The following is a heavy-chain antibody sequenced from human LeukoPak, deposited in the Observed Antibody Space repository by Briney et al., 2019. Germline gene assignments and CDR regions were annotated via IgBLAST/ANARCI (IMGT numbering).Heavy chain of an antibody. Sequence: PGGSLRLSCAASGFTFSNYAMTWVRQPPGKGLEWIGSIYYSGSTYYNPSLKSRLTISADTSKNQFSLILSSVTAADTAVYYCARQITVTTSGGDAFDIWGQGTMVTVCS. J-gene: IGHJ3*02. CDR2: IYYSGST. D-gene: IGHD4-17*01. CDR1: GFTFSNYA. V-gene: IGHV4-39*01. CDR3: ARQITVTTSGGDAFDI.